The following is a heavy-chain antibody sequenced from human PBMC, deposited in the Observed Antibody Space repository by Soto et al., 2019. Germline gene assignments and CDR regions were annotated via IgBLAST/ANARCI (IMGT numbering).Heavy chain of an antibody. CDR2: IYRGGGR. Sequence: EVQVVESGGDLVQPGGSLRLSCAASGFTVSDDYMNWVRQAPGKGLEWVSVIYRGGGRYYADSVKGRFTISRDNTKNMVYLQTNSLRAGDTAVYYCARDPGDSNGMSVWGQGTTVTVSS. D-gene: IGHD6-13*01. V-gene: IGHV3-66*01. CDR1: GFTVSDDY. CDR3: ARDPGDSNGMSV. J-gene: IGHJ6*02.